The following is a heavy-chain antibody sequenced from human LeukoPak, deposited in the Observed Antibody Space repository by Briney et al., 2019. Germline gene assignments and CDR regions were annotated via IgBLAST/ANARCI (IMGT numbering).Heavy chain of an antibody. J-gene: IGHJ4*02. Sequence: SETLSLTCTVSGGSISSYYWSWIRQPPGKGLEWIGYIHYSGSTNYNPSLKSRVTISVDTSKNQFSLKLSSVTAADTAVYYCARGRTDSSGYYYPYYFDYWGQGTLVTVSS. CDR2: IHYSGST. CDR3: ARGRTDSSGYYYPYYFDY. V-gene: IGHV4-59*01. CDR1: GGSISSYY. D-gene: IGHD3-22*01.